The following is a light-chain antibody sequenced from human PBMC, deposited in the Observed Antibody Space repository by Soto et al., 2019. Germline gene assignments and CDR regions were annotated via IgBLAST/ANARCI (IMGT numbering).Light chain of an antibody. CDR3: QQYYEWPWT. CDR1: QSVSYT. J-gene: IGKJ1*01. V-gene: IGKV3-15*01. CDR2: EAS. Sequence: EIVMTQSPATLSVSPGGGATLSCRASQSVSYTLAWYQQKPGQAPRLLISEASTRATGVPARFSGSRSETDSTLTSSSLQSKASAVYVCQQYYEWPWTFGQGTKVEIK.